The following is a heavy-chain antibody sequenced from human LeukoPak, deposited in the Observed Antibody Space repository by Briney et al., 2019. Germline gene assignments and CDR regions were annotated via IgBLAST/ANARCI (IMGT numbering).Heavy chain of an antibody. CDR3: TSLTEKNYYYYMDV. D-gene: IGHD1-20*01. CDR2: IRSKAYGGTT. Sequence: PGRSLRLSCTASGFTFGDYAMSWVRQAPGKGLEWVGFIRSKAYGGTTEYAASVKGRFTIPRDDSKSIAYLQMNSLKTEDTAVYYCTSLTEKNYYYYMDVWGKGTTVTVSS. J-gene: IGHJ6*03. V-gene: IGHV3-49*04. CDR1: GFTFGDYA.